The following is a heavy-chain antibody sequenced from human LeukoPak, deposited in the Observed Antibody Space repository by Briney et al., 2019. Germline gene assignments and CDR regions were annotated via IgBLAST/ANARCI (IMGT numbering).Heavy chain of an antibody. Sequence: GESLNISCKGSGYSFTSYWIGWVRQMPGKGLEWMGIIYAGDSDTRYSPSFQGQVTISVDKSISTAYLQWSSLQASDTAMYYCARAIGTSQFYFYYGMDVWGQGTTVTVSS. V-gene: IGHV5-51*01. D-gene: IGHD2-2*01. CDR1: GYSFTSYW. J-gene: IGHJ6*02. CDR2: IYAGDSDT. CDR3: ARAIGTSQFYFYYGMDV.